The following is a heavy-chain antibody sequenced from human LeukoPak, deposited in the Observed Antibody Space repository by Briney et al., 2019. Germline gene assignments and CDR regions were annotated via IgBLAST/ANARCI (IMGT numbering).Heavy chain of an antibody. D-gene: IGHD6-13*01. Sequence: SETLSLTCTVSGGSIISSSYYWGWIRQPPGKGLEWIGSIYYSGNTYYNPSLKSRVTISVDTSKNQFSLKLTSVTAADTAVYYCARQEQLVRNIDYWGQGTLVTVSS. CDR1: GGSIISSSYY. J-gene: IGHJ4*02. CDR3: ARQEQLVRNIDY. CDR2: IYYSGNT. V-gene: IGHV4-39*01.